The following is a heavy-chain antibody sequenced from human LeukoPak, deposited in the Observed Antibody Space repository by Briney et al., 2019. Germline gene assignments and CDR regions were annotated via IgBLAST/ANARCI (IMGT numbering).Heavy chain of an antibody. D-gene: IGHD3-22*01. V-gene: IGHV1-69*04. J-gene: IGHJ1*01. CDR1: GGTFSSYA. Sequence: SVKVSCKASGGTFSSYAISWVRQAPGQGLEWMGRIIPILGIANYAQKFQGRVTITADKSTSTAYMELSSLRSEDTAVYYCARMDTSGYSEYFQHWGQGTLVTVSS. CDR3: ARMDTSGYSEYFQH. CDR2: IIPILGIA.